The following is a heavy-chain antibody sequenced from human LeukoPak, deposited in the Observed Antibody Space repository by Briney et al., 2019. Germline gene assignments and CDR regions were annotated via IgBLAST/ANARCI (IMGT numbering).Heavy chain of an antibody. CDR3: ARSVVVVAATHWYFDL. CDR1: GYTFTGYY. J-gene: IGHJ2*01. CDR2: INPNSGGT. V-gene: IGHV1-2*04. D-gene: IGHD2-15*01. Sequence: ASVKVSCKASGYTFTGYYMNWVRQAPGQGLEWMGWINPNSGGTNYAQKFQGWVTMTRDTSISTAYMELSRLRSDDTAVYYCARSVVVVAATHWYFDLWGRGTLVTVSS.